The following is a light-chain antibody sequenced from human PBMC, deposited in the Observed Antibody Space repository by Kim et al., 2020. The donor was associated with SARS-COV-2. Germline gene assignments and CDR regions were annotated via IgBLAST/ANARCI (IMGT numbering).Light chain of an antibody. V-gene: IGLV2-8*01. J-gene: IGLJ2*01. Sequence: GQSVSISCTGTSSDVGGYNFVSWYQQPPGKAPKLMIYEVSKRPSGVPDRFSGFKSGNTASLTVSGLRAEDESDYYCSSYAGSNTLVFGGGTQLTVL. CDR1: SSDVGGYNF. CDR2: EVS. CDR3: SSYAGSNTLV.